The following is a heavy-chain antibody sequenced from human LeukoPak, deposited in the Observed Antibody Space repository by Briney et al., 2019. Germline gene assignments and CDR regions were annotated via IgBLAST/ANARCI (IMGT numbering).Heavy chain of an antibody. D-gene: IGHD3-16*01. J-gene: IGHJ4*02. CDR3: ARSVYPHYYFDY. CDR2: INHNGYG. V-gene: IGHV4-59*11. Sequence: SETLSLTCTVSGGSITSHYWNCIRQPPGKGLEWIGYINHNGYGNSNPSLKSRVTISRDTSKNQFSLKLNSVTAADTAVYYCARSVYPHYYFDYWGQATLVTVSP. CDR1: GGSITSHY.